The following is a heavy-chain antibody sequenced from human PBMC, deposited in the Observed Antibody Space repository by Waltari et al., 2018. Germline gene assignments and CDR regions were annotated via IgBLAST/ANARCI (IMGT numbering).Heavy chain of an antibody. CDR2: ISYDGYDK. Sequence: QVQLAESGGGVVQPGRSLRLSCAASGLIFSSYGMHWVRQAPGKGLEWVAGISYDGYDKNYADSLQGRVTISRDNSQNTLYLQLNSLRPDDTAVYYCAKVFLEWQTDNWIDTWGQGTLVTVSS. CDR3: AKVFLEWQTDNWIDT. V-gene: IGHV3-30*18. J-gene: IGHJ5*02. D-gene: IGHD3-3*01. CDR1: GLIFSSYG.